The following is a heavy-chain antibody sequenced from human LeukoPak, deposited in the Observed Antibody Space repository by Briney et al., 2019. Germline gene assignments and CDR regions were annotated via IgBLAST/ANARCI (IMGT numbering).Heavy chain of an antibody. CDR2: INSDGSST. D-gene: IGHD3-16*01. CDR1: GFTFSSYW. J-gene: IGHJ4*02. V-gene: IGHV3-74*01. CDR3: ARLPLRGKSYYFDY. Sequence: GRSLRLSCAASGFTFSSYWMHWVRQAPGKGLVWVSRINSDGSSTSYADSVKGRFTISRDNAKNTLYLQMNSLRAEDTAVYYCARLPLRGKSYYFDYWGQGTLVTVSS.